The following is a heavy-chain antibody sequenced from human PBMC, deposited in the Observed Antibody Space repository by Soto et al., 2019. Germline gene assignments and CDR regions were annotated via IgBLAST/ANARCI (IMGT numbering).Heavy chain of an antibody. V-gene: IGHV4-30-4*01. CDR2: IFSSGTT. J-gene: IGHJ6*02. CDR1: ASFIVRGHTS. CDR3: AREDRYGWAVDSLDD. Sequence: PSATLPLPYTFSASFIVRGHTSWTWFRPAPVKGLEWIGCIFSSGTTYYNPSLKCRLTMSPDTSQNRFALKLNSVTAADTAVDYCAREDRYGWAVDSLDDWGQGTRVTVSS. D-gene: IGHD3-22*01.